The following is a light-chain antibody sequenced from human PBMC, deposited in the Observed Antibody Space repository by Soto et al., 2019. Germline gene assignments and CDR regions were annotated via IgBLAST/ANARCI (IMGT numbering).Light chain of an antibody. V-gene: IGLV3-1*01. J-gene: IGLJ2*01. CDR2: DDN. CDR3: QAWDNSVI. Sequence: SYELTQPPSVSVSPGQTTTMTCSGDKLGAKYVCWYQQKPGQSPVLVIYDDNKRPSGIPERFSGSNSGNTATLTISGTQALDEADYFCQAWDNSVIFGGGTKLTFL. CDR1: KLGAKY.